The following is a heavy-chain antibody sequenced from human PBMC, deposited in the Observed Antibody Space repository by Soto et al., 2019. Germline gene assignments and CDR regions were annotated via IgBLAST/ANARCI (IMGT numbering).Heavy chain of an antibody. CDR3: ARSAFGVTQGIGRAFDV. V-gene: IGHV1-2*04. CDR2: INPTAGDS. Sequence: QVQLVQSGAEVKKPGTSVKVSCKTSGYTFTAFYIHWVRQAPGQGLEWLGWINPTAGDSKSPQRFQGSVTLTRETSTNTAYLELTGLTSADAAVYLCARSAFGVTQGIGRAFDVWGPGTIVDVS. CDR1: GYTFTAFY. J-gene: IGHJ3*01. D-gene: IGHD3-3*01.